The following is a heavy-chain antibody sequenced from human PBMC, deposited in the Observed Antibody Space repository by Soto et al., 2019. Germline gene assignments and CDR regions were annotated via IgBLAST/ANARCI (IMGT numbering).Heavy chain of an antibody. CDR2: ISSSSSSYI. CDR3: ARAENYYGSGSYLGPFDY. Sequence: GGSLRLSCAASGFTFSSYSMNWVRQAPGKGLEWVSSISSSSSSYIYYADSVKGRFTISRDNAKNSLYLQMNSLRAEDTAVYYCARAENYYGSGSYLGPFDYWGQGTLVTVSS. D-gene: IGHD3-10*01. V-gene: IGHV3-21*01. CDR1: GFTFSSYS. J-gene: IGHJ4*02.